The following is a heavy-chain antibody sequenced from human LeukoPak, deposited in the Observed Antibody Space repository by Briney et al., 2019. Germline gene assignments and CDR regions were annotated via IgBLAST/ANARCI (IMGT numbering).Heavy chain of an antibody. J-gene: IGHJ4*02. CDR2: ISSSSNTI. CDR3: ARDGAGLGL. CDR1: GFTFSSYT. V-gene: IGHV3-48*02. Sequence: GGSLRLSCAASGFTFSSYTMNWVRQAPGKGLEWLSYISSSSNTIYYADSVKGRFIISRDNAKSALYLQMNSLRDEGTAVYYCARDGAGLGLWGQGTLVTVSS. D-gene: IGHD4/OR15-4a*01.